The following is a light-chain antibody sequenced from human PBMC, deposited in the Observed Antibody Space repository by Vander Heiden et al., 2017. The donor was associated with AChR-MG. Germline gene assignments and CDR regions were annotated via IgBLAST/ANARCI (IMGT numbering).Light chain of an antibody. CDR1: QNLASRP. CDR2: RAS. V-gene: IGKV3-20*01. J-gene: IGKJ3*01. CDR3: QQNGTSFI. Sequence: EIVVTQPPGTLSLSPGERATLSCRASQNLASRPFGWYQQKPGQAPRLLIYRASARASGIPDRFSGSGCETDFTLTSSIQEHEDFAVYYWQQNGTSFIFGHGTKVEIK.